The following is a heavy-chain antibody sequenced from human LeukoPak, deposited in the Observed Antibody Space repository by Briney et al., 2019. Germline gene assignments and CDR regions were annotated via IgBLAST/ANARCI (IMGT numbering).Heavy chain of an antibody. CDR2: ISRSASII. D-gene: IGHD3-22*01. V-gene: IGHV3-48*03. J-gene: IGHJ4*02. CDR3: ARGVYDSSGYYFFDY. CDR1: GFSFSTYE. Sequence: QAGGSLRLSCVASGFSFSTYEMNWVRQAPGKGLEWVSYISRSASIIYYADSVKGRFTISRDNAKNSLYLQMNSLRAEDTAVYYCARGVYDSSGYYFFDYWGQGTLVTVSS.